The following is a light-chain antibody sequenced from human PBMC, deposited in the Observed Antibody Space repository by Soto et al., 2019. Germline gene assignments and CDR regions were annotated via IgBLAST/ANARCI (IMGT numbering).Light chain of an antibody. V-gene: IGLV2-11*01. CDR3: CSYAGTYTV. J-gene: IGLJ3*02. Sequence: QSALTQPRSMSGSPGQSVTISCSGTSSDIGAYDYVSWYQQRPGEAPKLMIHNVGNRPSGVPDRFSGSKSGNAASLTISGLQAEDEADYYCCSYAGTYTVFGGGTKLTVL. CDR2: NVG. CDR1: SSDIGAYDY.